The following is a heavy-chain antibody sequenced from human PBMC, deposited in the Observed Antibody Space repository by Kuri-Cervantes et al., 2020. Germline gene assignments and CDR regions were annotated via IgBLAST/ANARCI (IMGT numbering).Heavy chain of an antibody. D-gene: IGHD3-22*01. CDR2: ISNSGTTI. V-gene: IGHV3-48*04. J-gene: IGHJ4*02. Sequence: ETLSLTCAASGFTFSSYGMHWVRQAPGKGLEWISYISNSGTTIYYAADSVKGRFTLSRDNAENSLYLQMNSLRAEDTAVYYRARDKGIYDPSGVRGYYFDYWGQGTLVTVSS. CDR3: ARDKGIYDPSGVRGYYFDY. CDR1: GFTFSSYG.